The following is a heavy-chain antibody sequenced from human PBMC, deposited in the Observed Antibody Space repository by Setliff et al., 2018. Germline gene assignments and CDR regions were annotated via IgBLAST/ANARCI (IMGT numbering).Heavy chain of an antibody. CDR2: NYDTGNT. CDR3: ARDFWGSLDY. V-gene: IGHV4-61*08. D-gene: IGHD7-27*01. Sequence: SETLSLTCTVSGGSVSSGGYLWSWIRQPPGKGLEWIGYNYDTGNTNINPSLKSRLTISVDRTKNQFSLKLSSVTAADTAVYYCARDFWGSLDYWGQGALVTVSS. J-gene: IGHJ4*02. CDR1: GGSVSSGGYL.